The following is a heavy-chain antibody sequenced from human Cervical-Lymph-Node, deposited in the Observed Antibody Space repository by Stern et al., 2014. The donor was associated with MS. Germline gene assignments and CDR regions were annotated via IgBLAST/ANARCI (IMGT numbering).Heavy chain of an antibody. Sequence: MQSGRSLRLSCAASGFTFSNYAMHWVRQAPGKGLEWVAVISYDGSNKYYADSVKGRFTISRDNSKNTLYLQMNSLRAEDTAVYYCAREMIAAAGTIPFDYWGQGTLVTVSS. D-gene: IGHD6-13*01. V-gene: IGHV3-30*01. CDR3: AREMIAAAGTIPFDY. CDR1: GFTFSNYA. CDR2: ISYDGSNK. J-gene: IGHJ4*02.